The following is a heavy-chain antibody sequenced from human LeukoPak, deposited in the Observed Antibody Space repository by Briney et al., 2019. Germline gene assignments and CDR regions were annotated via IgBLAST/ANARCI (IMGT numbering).Heavy chain of an antibody. D-gene: IGHD4-17*01. CDR3: ARGTYGRYFDY. CDR1: GGSVRRGSYY. J-gene: IGHJ4*02. CDR2: IYYSGST. V-gene: IGHV4-61*01. Sequence: SETLSLTCTVSGGSVRRGSYYWSWIRQPPGKGLEWIGYIYYSGSTNYNPSLKSRVTISVDTSKNQFSLKLSSVTAADTAVYYCARGTYGRYFDYWGQGTLVTVSS.